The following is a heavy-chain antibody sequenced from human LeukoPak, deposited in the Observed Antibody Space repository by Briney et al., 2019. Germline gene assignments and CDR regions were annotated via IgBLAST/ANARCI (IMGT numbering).Heavy chain of an antibody. Sequence: GGSLRLSCAASEFTFSSCWMHWVRQAPGKGLVWVSRIYSDGSITTYTDSVKGRFTISRDNARNTLYLHMNSLRAEDTAVYYCARAPPSSGYAYHFDTWGQGTMVTVSS. CDR3: ARAPPSSGYAYHFDT. D-gene: IGHD5-18*01. CDR1: EFTFSSCW. J-gene: IGHJ3*02. CDR2: IYSDGSIT. V-gene: IGHV3-74*03.